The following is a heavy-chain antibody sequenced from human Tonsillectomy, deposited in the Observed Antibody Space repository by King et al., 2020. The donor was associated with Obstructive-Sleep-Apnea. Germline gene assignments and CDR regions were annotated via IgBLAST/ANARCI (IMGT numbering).Heavy chain of an antibody. CDR3: ARDRGGAGPTTTDY. CDR1: GFTFRTSW. V-gene: IGHV3-74*01. CDR2: INSDGSST. Sequence: VQLVESGGGLVQPGGSLRLSCAASGFTFRTSWMHWVRQAPGKGLVGVSRINSDGSSTIYADFAKGRFTISRDNAKNTLYLQMNSLSAEDTAVYYCARDRGGAGPTTTDYWGQGTLVTVSS. J-gene: IGHJ4*02. D-gene: IGHD1-26*01.